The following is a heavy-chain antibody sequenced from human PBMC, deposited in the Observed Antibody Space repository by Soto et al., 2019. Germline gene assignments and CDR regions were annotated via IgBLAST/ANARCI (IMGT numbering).Heavy chain of an antibody. CDR2: IYYSGST. CDR1: GGSISSYY. CDR3: ARDRNPSQLFY. J-gene: IGHJ4*02. Sequence: PSETLSLTCTVSGGSISSYYYSWIRQPPGKGLEWIGNIYYSGSTNYNPSLKSRVTMSLDTSKNQFSLKLSSVTAAGTAVYYCARDRNPSQLFYWGQGTLVTVSS. V-gene: IGHV4-59*01.